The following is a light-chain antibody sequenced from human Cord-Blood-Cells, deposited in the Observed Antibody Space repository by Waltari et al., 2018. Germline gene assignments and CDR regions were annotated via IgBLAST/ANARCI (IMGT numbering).Light chain of an antibody. CDR3: SSYTSSSTWV. V-gene: IGLV2-14*03. J-gene: IGLJ3*02. CDR2: DVS. CDR1: SSDVGGYNY. Sequence: ALTQPASVSGSPGQSITISCTGTSSDVGGYNYVSWYQQHPGKAPKLMIYDVSNRPSGVSNRFSGSKSGNTASLAISGLQAEDEADYYCSSYTSSSTWVFGGGTKLTVL.